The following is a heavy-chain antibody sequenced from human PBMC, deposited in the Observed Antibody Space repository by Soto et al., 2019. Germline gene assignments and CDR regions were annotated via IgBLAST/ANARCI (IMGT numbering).Heavy chain of an antibody. V-gene: IGHV3-23*01. CDR1: RFIFSDYA. J-gene: IGHJ5*01. Sequence: DVQLLESGGGLVQPGGSLTLSCAASRFIFSDYAMNWVRQAPGKGLEGVSRIGGGNTDRYYADSVKGRFIISRDNSKNTMYLQMNSLRDDDTAVYYCAKDAVSYNGKWDWFDSWGQGTLVTVSS. CDR3: AKDAVSYNGKWDWFDS. D-gene: IGHD2-8*01. CDR2: IGGGNTDR.